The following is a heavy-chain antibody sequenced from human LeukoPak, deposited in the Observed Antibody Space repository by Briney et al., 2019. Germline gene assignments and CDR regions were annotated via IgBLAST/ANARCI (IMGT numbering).Heavy chain of an antibody. CDR2: ISSSSIYI. V-gene: IGHV3-21*01. J-gene: IGHJ4*02. D-gene: IGHD4-17*01. CDR3: ARGKSNYGDYVDY. CDR1: GFTFGSYS. Sequence: GGSLRLSCAASGFTFGSYSMNWVRQAPGKGLEWVSSISSSSIYIYYADSVKGRFTISRDNARNSLYLQMNSLRAEDTAVYYCARGKSNYGDYVDYWGQGTLVTVSS.